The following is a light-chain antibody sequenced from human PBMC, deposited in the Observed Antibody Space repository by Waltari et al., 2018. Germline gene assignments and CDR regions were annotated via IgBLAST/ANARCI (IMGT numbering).Light chain of an antibody. Sequence: DIVMTQPPDSLALSLGDRAPIHCKSSQSLLYSGNNENYLAWYQQKPGQPPSLLISWASNRESGVPERFSGSGSETDFTLTITSLQAEDAAVYYCQQFFTTPRTFGQGTRVEIK. J-gene: IGKJ1*01. CDR1: QSLLYSGNNENY. CDR2: WAS. V-gene: IGKV4-1*01. CDR3: QQFFTTPRT.